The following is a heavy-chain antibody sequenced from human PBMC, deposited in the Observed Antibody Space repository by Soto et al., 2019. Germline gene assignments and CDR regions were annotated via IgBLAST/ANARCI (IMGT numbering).Heavy chain of an antibody. CDR2: ISGSGGST. CDR1: GFTFSRYA. D-gene: IGHD3-10*01. J-gene: IGHJ5*02. V-gene: IGHV3-23*01. Sequence: EVQLLESGGGLVQPGGSLRLSCAASGFTFSRYAMSWVRQAPGKGLEWVSAISGSGGSTYYADSVKGRFTISRDNSKHTLYLQMNGLRAEDTAVYYCAKGGDYASGLFDPWGQGTLVTVSS. CDR3: AKGGDYASGLFDP.